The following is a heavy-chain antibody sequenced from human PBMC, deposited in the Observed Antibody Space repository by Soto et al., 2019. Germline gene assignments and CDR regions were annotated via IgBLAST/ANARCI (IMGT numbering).Heavy chain of an antibody. CDR1: GFSLSTSGVG. CDR2: IYWDNDK. CDR3: AHRLCDSSCYWYVGYFDS. Sequence: QITLKESGPTLVKPTQTLTVTCTFSGFSLSTSGVGVGWIRQPPGKALEWLALIYWDNDKRYSPSLKSRLTITKDTSKNQVALTMTNMDPVDTATYYCAHRLCDSSCYWYVGYFDSWGQGTLVTVSS. V-gene: IGHV2-5*02. D-gene: IGHD3-22*01. J-gene: IGHJ4*02.